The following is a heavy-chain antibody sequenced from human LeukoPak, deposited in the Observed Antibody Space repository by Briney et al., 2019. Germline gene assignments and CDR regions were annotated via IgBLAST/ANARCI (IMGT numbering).Heavy chain of an antibody. CDR3: AKVVAPSTTGNLDY. CDR2: FGSGGGT. Sequence: GGSLTLACAASGFTFSTYAMTWVRQAPGKGLEWVSTFGSGGGTYYADSVRGRFTVSKDNSKNTLYLQLNSLGAEDTALYYCAKVVAPSTTGNLDYWGPGNLGIVSS. V-gene: IGHV3-23*01. J-gene: IGHJ4*02. CDR1: GFTFSTYA. D-gene: IGHD1-1*01.